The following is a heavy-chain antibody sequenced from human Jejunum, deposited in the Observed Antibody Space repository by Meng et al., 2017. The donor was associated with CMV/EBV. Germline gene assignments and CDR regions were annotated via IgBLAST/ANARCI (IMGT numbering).Heavy chain of an antibody. CDR3: ASQGYDFWSGYYAFDI. D-gene: IGHD3-3*01. J-gene: IGHJ3*02. CDR2: INPKSGGA. Sequence: YTITGHYMHGVRQAPGQGLEWMGRINPKSGGANYAQKFQGRVTMTRDTSISTAYMELNRLRSDDTAVYYCASQGYDFWSGYYAFDIWGQGTKVTVSS. V-gene: IGHV1-2*02. CDR1: YTITGHY.